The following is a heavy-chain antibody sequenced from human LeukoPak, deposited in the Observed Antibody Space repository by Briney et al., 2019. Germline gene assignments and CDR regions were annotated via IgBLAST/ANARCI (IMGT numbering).Heavy chain of an antibody. CDR3: ASDAAKRNAFDI. CDR1: GFTVSSNY. CDR2: IYSGGST. D-gene: IGHD4/OR15-4a*01. J-gene: IGHJ3*02. V-gene: IGHV3-66*01. Sequence: GGSLRLSCAASGFTVSSNYMSWVRQAPGKGLEWVSVIYSGGSTYYADSVKGRFTISRDNSKKTLYLQMNSLRAEDTAVYYCASDAAKRNAFDIWGQGTMVTVSS.